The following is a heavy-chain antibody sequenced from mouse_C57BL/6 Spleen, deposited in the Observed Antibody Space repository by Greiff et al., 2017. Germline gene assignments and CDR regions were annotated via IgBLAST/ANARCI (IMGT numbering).Heavy chain of an antibody. Sequence: QVQLQQSGAELVRPGASVTLSCKASGYTFTDYEMHWVKQTPVHGLEWIGAIDPETGGTAYNQKFKGKAILTADKSSSTAYMELRSLTSEDSAVYYCTRGVYYGNLAWFAYGGQGTLVTVSA. V-gene: IGHV1-15*01. CDR3: TRGVYYGNLAWFAY. J-gene: IGHJ3*01. D-gene: IGHD2-1*01. CDR2: IDPETGGT. CDR1: GYTFTDYE.